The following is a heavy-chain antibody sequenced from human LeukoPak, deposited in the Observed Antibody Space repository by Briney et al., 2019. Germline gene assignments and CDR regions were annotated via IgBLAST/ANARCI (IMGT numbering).Heavy chain of an antibody. Sequence: GGSLRLSCAASGFTVSSNYMSWVRQAPGKGLEWVSVIYSGGSTYYADSVKGRFTISRDNSKNTLYLQMNSLRAEDTAVYYCARETHYDSSGYCYFDYWGQGTLVTVSS. CDR3: ARETHYDSSGYCYFDY. J-gene: IGHJ4*02. D-gene: IGHD3-22*01. CDR1: GFTVSSNY. CDR2: IYSGGST. V-gene: IGHV3-66*02.